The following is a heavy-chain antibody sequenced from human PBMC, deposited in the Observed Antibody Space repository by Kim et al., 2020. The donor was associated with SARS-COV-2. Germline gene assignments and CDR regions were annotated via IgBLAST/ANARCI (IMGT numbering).Heavy chain of an antibody. Sequence: ASVKVSCKASGYTFTSYAMNWVRQAPGQGLEWMGWINTNTGNPTYAQGFTGRFVFSLDTSVNTAYLQISSLKAEYTAVYYCARITSASCSSTNCYSWFDPWGQGTLVTVSS. CDR1: GYTFTSYA. J-gene: IGHJ5*02. D-gene: IGHD2-2*02. V-gene: IGHV7-4-1*02. CDR3: ARITSASCSSTNCYSWFDP. CDR2: INTNTGNP.